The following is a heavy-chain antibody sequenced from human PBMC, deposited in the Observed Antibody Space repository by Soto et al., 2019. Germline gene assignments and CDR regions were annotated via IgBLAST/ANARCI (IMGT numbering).Heavy chain of an antibody. Sequence: QVQLQQSGPGLVKPSGTLSLSCAVSGGSVRGSQWWTWVRQAPGKGLEWIAETHHGGQTNYKPSLRSQVTISLDTTRNQLSLNFISMTAANTAIYYCARDADFSSFSAFDIWGQGTMVTVSS. CDR1: GGSVRGSQW. CDR2: THHGGQT. CDR3: ARDADFSSFSAFDI. V-gene: IGHV4-4*02. D-gene: IGHD3-3*01. J-gene: IGHJ3*02.